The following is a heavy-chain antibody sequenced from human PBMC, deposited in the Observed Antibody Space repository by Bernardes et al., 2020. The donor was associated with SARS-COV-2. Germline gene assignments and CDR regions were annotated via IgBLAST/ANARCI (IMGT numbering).Heavy chain of an antibody. CDR3: ARGDWQAVAGTLTFYYYYGMDV. D-gene: IGHD6-19*01. CDR2: INHSGST. CDR1: GGSFSGYY. Sequence: LSLTCAVYGGSFSGYYWSWIRQPPGKGLEWIGEINHSGSTNYNPSLKSRVTISVDTSKNQFSLKLSSVTAADTAVYYCARGDWQAVAGTLTFYYYYGMDVWGQGTTVTVPS. V-gene: IGHV4-34*01. J-gene: IGHJ6*02.